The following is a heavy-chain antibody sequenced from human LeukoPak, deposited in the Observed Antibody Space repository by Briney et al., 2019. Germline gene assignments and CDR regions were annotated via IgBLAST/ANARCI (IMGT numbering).Heavy chain of an antibody. D-gene: IGHD3/OR15-3a*01. CDR1: GFTFSSYA. CDR3: AQAETGYYTKNWFDP. CDR2: ISGSGGST. V-gene: IGHV3-23*01. Sequence: TGGSLRLPCAASGFTFSSYAMSWVRQAPGKGLEWVSAISGSGGSTYYADSVKGRFTISRDNSKNTLYLQMNSLRAEDTAVYYCAQAETGYYTKNWFDPWGQGTLVTVSS. J-gene: IGHJ5*02.